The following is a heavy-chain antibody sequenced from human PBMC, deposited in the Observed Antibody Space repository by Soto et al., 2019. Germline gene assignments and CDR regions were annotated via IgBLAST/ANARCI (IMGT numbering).Heavy chain of an antibody. J-gene: IGHJ6*04. Sequence: QVQLVQSGAEVKTPGSSVKVSCKASGVTVSSYSINWVRQAPGQGLEWMGRLIPMFGTTDYAQRFQGRVTFTADESTSTASMAVTNLTSEDTAVYYCARAVVLTFTRFYDMDVWGKGTTVTVSS. V-gene: IGHV1-69*18. D-gene: IGHD3-9*01. CDR2: LIPMFGTT. CDR1: GVTVSSYS. CDR3: ARAVVLTFTRFYDMDV.